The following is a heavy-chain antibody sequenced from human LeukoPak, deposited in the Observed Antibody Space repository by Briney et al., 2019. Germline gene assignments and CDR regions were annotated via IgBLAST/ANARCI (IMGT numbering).Heavy chain of an antibody. J-gene: IGHJ4*02. Sequence: GASVKVSCKAYGYTFTSYYMHWVRQAPGQGLERMGIINPSGGSTSYAQKFQGRVTMTRDTSTSTVYMELSSLRSEDTAVYYCASSIVVVPAAPFDYWGQGTLVTVSS. CDR3: ASSIVVVPAAPFDY. CDR2: INPSGGST. CDR1: GYTFTSYY. D-gene: IGHD2-2*01. V-gene: IGHV1-46*01.